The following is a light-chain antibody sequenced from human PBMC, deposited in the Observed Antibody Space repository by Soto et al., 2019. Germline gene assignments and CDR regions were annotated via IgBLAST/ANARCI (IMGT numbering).Light chain of an antibody. CDR1: QSIGSY. Sequence: EIVLTQSPATLSLSLWERATLSCRASQSIGSYLAWYQHKLGQPPRLLIYDASNRATGIPVRFSGSGSGTDFTLTISSLEPEDFAVYYCQQYNNWPPITFGQGTRLEIK. CDR2: DAS. V-gene: IGKV3-11*01. J-gene: IGKJ5*01. CDR3: QQYNNWPPIT.